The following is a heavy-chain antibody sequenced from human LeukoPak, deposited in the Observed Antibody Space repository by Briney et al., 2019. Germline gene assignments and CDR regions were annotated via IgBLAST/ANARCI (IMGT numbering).Heavy chain of an antibody. CDR1: GFTFSGYS. CDR3: ARGRADYYFDY. V-gene: IGHV3-48*01. D-gene: IGHD2-21*02. CDR2: ISSGSSTI. Sequence: PGGSLRLSCAASGFTFSGYSMNWVRQAPGKGLEWVSYISSGSSTIYYAGSVRGRFTISRDNAKSSLYLQMNSLRAEDTAVYYCARGRADYYFDYWSQGTLVTVSS. J-gene: IGHJ4*02.